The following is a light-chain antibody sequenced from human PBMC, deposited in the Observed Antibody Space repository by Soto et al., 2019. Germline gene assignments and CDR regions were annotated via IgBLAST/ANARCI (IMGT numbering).Light chain of an antibody. J-gene: IGLJ3*02. V-gene: IGLV2-23*01. Sequence: QSALTQPASVSGSPGQSITISCSGTSSDIGTYNLLSWYQHHPGKAPELIIYEGNKRPSGVSNRFSGSKSGNTASLTISGLQAEDEADYYCCSYAGGFTWVFGGGTKVTVL. CDR1: SSDIGTYNL. CDR2: EGN. CDR3: CSYAGGFTWV.